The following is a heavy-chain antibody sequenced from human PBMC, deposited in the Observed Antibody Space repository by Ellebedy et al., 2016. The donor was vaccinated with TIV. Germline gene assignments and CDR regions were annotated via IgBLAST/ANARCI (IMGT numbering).Heavy chain of an antibody. CDR2: INSDGSIT. CDR3: VRSIGGSSGY. Sequence: GGSLRLSXGASGFTFSSHWMHWVRQAPGKGLVWVSNINSDGSITNYADSVKGRFTISRDNAKNTLYLQMNSLRAEDTAVYHCVRSIGGSSGYWGQGTLVAVSS. CDR1: GFTFSSHW. D-gene: IGHD2-15*01. J-gene: IGHJ4*02. V-gene: IGHV3-74*01.